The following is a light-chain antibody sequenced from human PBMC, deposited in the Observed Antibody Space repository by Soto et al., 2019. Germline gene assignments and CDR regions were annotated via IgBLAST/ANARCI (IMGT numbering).Light chain of an antibody. Sequence: EIVLTQSPATLSLCRGERATLSCGASQSVSSSYLAWYQQKPGLAPRLLIYDASSRATGIPDRFSGSGSGTDFTLTISRLEPEDFAVYYCQQYGSTRLTFGGGTKVEIK. CDR3: QQYGSTRLT. CDR2: DAS. CDR1: QSVSSSY. J-gene: IGKJ4*01. V-gene: IGKV3D-20*01.